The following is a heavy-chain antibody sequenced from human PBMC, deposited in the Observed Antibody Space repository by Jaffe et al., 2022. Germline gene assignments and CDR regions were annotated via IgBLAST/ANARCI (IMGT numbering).Heavy chain of an antibody. J-gene: IGHJ6*03. D-gene: IGHD3-3*01. Sequence: QVQLQESGPGLVKPSETLSLTCTVSGGSISSYYWSWIRQPPGKGLEWIGYIYYSGSTNYNPSLKSRVTISVDTSKNQFSLKLSSVTAADTAVYYCARVLLDFWSGYYVPDYYYYMDVWGKGTTVTVSS. CDR3: ARVLLDFWSGYYVPDYYYYMDV. V-gene: IGHV4-59*01. CDR2: IYYSGST. CDR1: GGSISSYY.